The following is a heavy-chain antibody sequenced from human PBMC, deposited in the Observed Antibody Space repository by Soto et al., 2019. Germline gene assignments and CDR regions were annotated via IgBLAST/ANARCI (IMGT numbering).Heavy chain of an antibody. CDR1: GYKVSTWHNFTSYW. V-gene: IGHV5-51*01. D-gene: IGHD3-10*02. J-gene: IGHJ5*01. CDR3: VSVPATGALDS. Sequence: PGESLKISCMGSGYKVSTWHNFTSYWIAWVRQMPGEGLEWMGIIYPGDSDTRYSPSFQGQVTISADKSTTTAHLQWSSLKASDTAMYYFVSVPATGALDSWGLGTLVTVSS. CDR2: IYPGDSDT.